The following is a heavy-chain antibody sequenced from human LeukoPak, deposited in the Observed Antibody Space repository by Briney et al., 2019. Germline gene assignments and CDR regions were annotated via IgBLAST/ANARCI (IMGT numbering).Heavy chain of an antibody. V-gene: IGHV4-4*07. CDR2: IYTSGST. Sequence: SETLSLTCAVSGGSISSYYWSWIRQPAGKGLEWIGRIYTSGSTNYNPSLKSRVTMSVDTSKNQFSLKLRSVTAADTAVYYCARGYNWGSPTRNFYYLDVWGKGTTVTVSS. CDR3: ARGYNWGSPTRNFYYLDV. J-gene: IGHJ6*03. D-gene: IGHD7-27*01. CDR1: GGSISSYY.